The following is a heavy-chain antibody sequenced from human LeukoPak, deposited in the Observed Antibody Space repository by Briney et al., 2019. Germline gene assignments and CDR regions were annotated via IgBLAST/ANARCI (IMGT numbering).Heavy chain of an antibody. CDR2: ISSTGTYT. J-gene: IGHJ4*02. CDR1: GLTFSSYA. D-gene: IGHD6-19*01. CDR3: SGHSSGWYAD. V-gene: IGHV3-64D*09. Sequence: PGGSPRLSCSASGLTFSSYAMHWVRQAPGKGPEYVSAISSTGTYTYYADSVRGRFTISRDNSKNTLYLQMSSLRADDTAVYYCSGHSSGWYADWGQGTLVTVSS.